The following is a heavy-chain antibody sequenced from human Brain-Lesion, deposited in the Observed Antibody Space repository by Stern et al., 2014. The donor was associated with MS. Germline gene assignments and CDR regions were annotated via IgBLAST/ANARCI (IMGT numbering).Heavy chain of an antibody. D-gene: IGHD1-14*01. CDR2: ISHSGGT. CDR1: GGSISSSNW. Sequence: VQLVESGPGLVKPSGTLSLTCAVSGGSISSSNWWSWVRQSPGKGLEWIGEISHSGGTKYSPSFESRVIISVDKSKNQFSLKLSYVTAADTAVYYCARELPDLNAFDIWGQGTMVTVSS. CDR3: ARELPDLNAFDI. V-gene: IGHV4-4*02. J-gene: IGHJ3*02.